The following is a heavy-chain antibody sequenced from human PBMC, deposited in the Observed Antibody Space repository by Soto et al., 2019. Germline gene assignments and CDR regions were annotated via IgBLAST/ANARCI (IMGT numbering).Heavy chain of an antibody. D-gene: IGHD2-15*01. CDR1: GFTFSSYS. Sequence: GGSLRLSCAASGFTFSSYSMNWVRQAPGKGLEWVSSISSSSSYIYYADSVKGRFTISRDNAKNSLYLQMNSLRAEDTAVYYCAREVLGYCSGGSCRYYYGMDVWGQGTTVTVPS. CDR3: AREVLGYCSGGSCRYYYGMDV. CDR2: ISSSSSYI. J-gene: IGHJ6*02. V-gene: IGHV3-21*01.